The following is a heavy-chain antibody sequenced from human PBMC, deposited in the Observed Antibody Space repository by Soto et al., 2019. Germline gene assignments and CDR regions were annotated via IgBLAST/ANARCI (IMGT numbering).Heavy chain of an antibody. CDR1: GFTFNAHA. J-gene: IGHJ4*02. D-gene: IGHD7-27*01. Sequence: SRRPSCAASGFTFNAHAIHWFRHAPGKWLEWVGFLSYEGSNKKYAGSGRGRFCISRDNSANTLCLQMDGLRTEGTELSLCATENIGSHWGLLEFDYWGQGTSVTVSS. CDR3: ATENIGSHWGLLEFDY. V-gene: IGHV3-30*03. CDR2: LSYEGSNK.